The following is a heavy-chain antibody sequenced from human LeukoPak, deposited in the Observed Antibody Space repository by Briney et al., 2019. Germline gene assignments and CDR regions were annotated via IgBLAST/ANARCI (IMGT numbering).Heavy chain of an antibody. D-gene: IGHD6-19*01. CDR3: ARDYTSGYLDY. Sequence: SETLSLTCAVYGGSFSGYYWSWIRQPPGKGLEWIGEINHSGSTNYNPSLKSRVTMSVDTSKNQFSLKLSSVNVADTAVYYCARDYTSGYLDYWGQGTLVTVSS. J-gene: IGHJ4*02. V-gene: IGHV4-34*01. CDR2: INHSGST. CDR1: GGSFSGYY.